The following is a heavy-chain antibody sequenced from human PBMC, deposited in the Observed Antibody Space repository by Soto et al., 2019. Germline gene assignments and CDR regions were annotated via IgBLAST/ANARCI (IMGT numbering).Heavy chain of an antibody. J-gene: IGHJ4*02. Sequence: SVKVSCKASGGTFSSYPLSWVRQAPGQGLEWMGAIIPIFGIVNSAQKFQGRVSITADESTSTAFMELSSLTSEDTAVYYCARPRTTGTTKGYDYWGQGTLVTVSS. V-gene: IGHV1-69*13. CDR3: ARPRTTGTTKGYDY. CDR1: GGTFSSYP. D-gene: IGHD1-1*01. CDR2: IIPIFGIV.